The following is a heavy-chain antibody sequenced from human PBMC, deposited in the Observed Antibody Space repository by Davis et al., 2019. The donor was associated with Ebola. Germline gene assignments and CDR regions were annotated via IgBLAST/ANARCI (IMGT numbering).Heavy chain of an antibody. CDR2: LYYIGTT. D-gene: IGHD1-14*01. CDR3: ATNTTTSGWLDP. V-gene: IGHV4-30-4*01. CDR1: GGSINNGNYY. Sequence: PSETLSLTCSVSGGSINNGNYYWSWFRQPPGKGPEWIGHLYYIGTTYYNPSLRSRLTISLDASRNQFSLKLTSVTVEDTAVYYCATNTTTSGWLDPWGQGILVTVSS. J-gene: IGHJ5*02.